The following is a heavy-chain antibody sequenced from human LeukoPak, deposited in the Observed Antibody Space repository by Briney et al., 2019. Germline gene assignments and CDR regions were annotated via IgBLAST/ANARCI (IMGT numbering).Heavy chain of an antibody. Sequence: PSETLSLTCAVYGGSFSGYYWSWIRQPPGKGLEWIGEINHSGSTNYNPSLKSRVTISVDTSKNQFSLKLSSVTAADTAVYYCARGQGNYYGSGSFRPWGQGTLVTVSS. CDR3: ARGQGNYYGSGSFRP. D-gene: IGHD3-10*01. CDR1: GGSFSGYY. J-gene: IGHJ5*02. V-gene: IGHV4-34*01. CDR2: INHSGST.